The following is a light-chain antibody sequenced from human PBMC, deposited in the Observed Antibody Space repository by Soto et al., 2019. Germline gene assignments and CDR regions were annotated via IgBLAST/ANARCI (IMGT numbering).Light chain of an antibody. V-gene: IGLV1-44*01. J-gene: IGLJ1*01. CDR3: AAWDDSLNGFV. CDR1: SPNIGSNS. Sequence: SVLTQPPSASGTPGQRGSLSCSGSSPNIGSNSVQWHQQLPGTAPNLLIYADNQRPSGVPDRFSGSKSGTSASLAITGLQSGDEADYYCAAWDDSLNGFVFGTGTKVTVL. CDR2: ADN.